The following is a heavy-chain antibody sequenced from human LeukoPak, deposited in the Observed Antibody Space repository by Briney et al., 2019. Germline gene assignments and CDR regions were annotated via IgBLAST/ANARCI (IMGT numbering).Heavy chain of an antibody. CDR2: IIPILGIA. CDR1: GGTFSSYA. V-gene: IGHV1-69*04. CDR3: ARGRGIAARPPFYFDY. D-gene: IGHD6-6*01. Sequence: GASVKVSCKASGGTFSSYAISWVRQAPGQGLEWMGRIIPILGIANYAQKFQGRVTITADKSTSTAYMELSSLRSEDTAVYYCARGRGIAARPPFYFDYWGQGTLVTVSS. J-gene: IGHJ4*02.